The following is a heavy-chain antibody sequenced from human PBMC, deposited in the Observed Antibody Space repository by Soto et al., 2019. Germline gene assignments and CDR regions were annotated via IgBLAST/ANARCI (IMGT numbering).Heavy chain of an antibody. CDR1: GFMFSTYG. D-gene: IGHD2-2*01. V-gene: IGHV3-30*18. CDR2: ISYDGSNK. J-gene: IGHJ4*02. CDR3: AKDRSHTVVVPAAIDY. Sequence: PGGSLRLSCAASGFMFSTYGMHWVRQAPGKGLEWVAVISYDGSNKYYADSVKGRFTISRDNSKNTLYLQMNSLRGEDTAVYYCAKDRSHTVVVPAAIDYWGQGTLVTVSS.